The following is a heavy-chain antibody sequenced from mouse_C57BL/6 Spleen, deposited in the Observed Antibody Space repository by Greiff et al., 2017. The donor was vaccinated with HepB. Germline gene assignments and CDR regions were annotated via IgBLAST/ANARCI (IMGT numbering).Heavy chain of an antibody. CDR2: IYPGSGST. V-gene: IGHV1-55*01. Sequence: QVQLQQPGAELVKPGASVKMSCKASGYTFTSYWITWVKQRPGQGLEWIGDIYPGSGSTNYNEKFKSKATLTVDTSSSTAYMQLSSLTSEDSAVYYCARGELRSPWFAYWGQGTLVTVSA. J-gene: IGHJ3*01. CDR1: GYTFTSYW. D-gene: IGHD3-2*02. CDR3: ARGELRSPWFAY.